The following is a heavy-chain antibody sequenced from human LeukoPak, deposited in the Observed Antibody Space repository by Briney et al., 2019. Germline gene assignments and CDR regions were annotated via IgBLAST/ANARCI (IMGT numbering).Heavy chain of an antibody. CDR1: GFTFSNYW. D-gene: IGHD1-26*01. J-gene: IGHJ4*02. CDR2: INQDGSAK. CDR3: AKVVGATHKKGGSFDY. Sequence: TGGSLRLSCAASGFTFSNYWMNWVRQAPGKGLEWVANINQDGSAKYYVDSVKGRFTISRDNAKNSLYLQMNSLRAEDTALYYCAKVVGATHKKGGSFDYWGQGTLVTVSS. V-gene: IGHV3-7*03.